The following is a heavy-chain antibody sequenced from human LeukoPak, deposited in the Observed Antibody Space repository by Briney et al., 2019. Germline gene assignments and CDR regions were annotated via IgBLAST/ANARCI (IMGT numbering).Heavy chain of an antibody. V-gene: IGHV4-39*01. D-gene: IGHD3-10*01. J-gene: IGHJ5*02. CDR2: IYYTGGT. Sequence: SETLSLTCTVSGGSPSSDTDYWGWIRQTPGRGLEWIASIYYTGGTYYNPSLESRVTISVDTSKNHFSLKVTSVTAADTTVYYCARHFKGYGSGTYDKDNWFDPWGQGILVTVSS. CDR1: GGSPSSDTDY. CDR3: ARHFKGYGSGTYDKDNWFDP.